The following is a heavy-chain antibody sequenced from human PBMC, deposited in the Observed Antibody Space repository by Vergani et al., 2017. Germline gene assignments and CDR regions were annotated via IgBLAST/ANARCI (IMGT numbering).Heavy chain of an antibody. CDR3: ARLGYCSSTTCRQAFDI. J-gene: IGHJ3*02. V-gene: IGHV3-72*01. CDR2: TRNKANSYTT. CDR1: GFTFSDHY. Sequence: EVQLVESGGGLVQPGGSLRLSCAASGFTFSDHYMDWVRQAPGKGLEWVGRTRNKANSYTTEYAASVKGRFTISRDDSKNSLYLQMNSLNIEDTAVYYCARLGYCSSTTCRQAFDIWGQGTMVTVSS. D-gene: IGHD2-2*01.